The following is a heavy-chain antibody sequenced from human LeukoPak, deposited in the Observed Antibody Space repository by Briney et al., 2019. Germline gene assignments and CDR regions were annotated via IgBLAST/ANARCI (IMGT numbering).Heavy chain of an antibody. CDR1: GFIFSNYW. J-gene: IGHJ4*02. CDR2: IKHDGSEK. D-gene: IGHD6-19*01. CDR3: AREVVAGTFLNVGDFDY. V-gene: IGHV3-7*01. Sequence: GGSLRLSCAASGFIFSNYWMSWVRQAPGKGLEWVANIKHDGSEKFYGDSVKGRFTISRDNSKNTLYLQMNSLRAEDTAVYYCAREVVAGTFLNVGDFDYWGQGTLVTVSS.